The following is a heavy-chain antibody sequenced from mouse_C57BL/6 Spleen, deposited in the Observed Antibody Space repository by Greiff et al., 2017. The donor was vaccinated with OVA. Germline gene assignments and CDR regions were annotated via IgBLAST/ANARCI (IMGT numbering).Heavy chain of an antibody. CDR3: ARGENYGNYEGFAY. Sequence: VQLQESGPELVKPGASVKLSCKASGYTFTSYDINWVKQRPGQGLEWIGWIYPRDGSTKYNEKFKGKATLTVDTSSSTAYMELHSLTSEDSAVYFCARGENYGNYEGFAYWGQGTLVTVSA. J-gene: IGHJ3*01. V-gene: IGHV1-85*01. D-gene: IGHD2-1*01. CDR2: IYPRDGST. CDR1: GYTFTSYD.